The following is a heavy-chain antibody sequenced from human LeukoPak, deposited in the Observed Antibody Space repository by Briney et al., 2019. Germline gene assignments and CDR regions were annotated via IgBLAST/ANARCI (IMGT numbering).Heavy chain of an antibody. CDR2: ISSSGSTI. D-gene: IGHD3-16*01. Sequence: GGSLRLSCAASGFTFSSYEMNWVRQAPGKGLEGVSYISSSGSTIYYAASVKGRFTISRDNAKNSLYLQMNSLRAEDTALYYCARTIVLGAFDIWGQGTMVTVSS. V-gene: IGHV3-48*03. CDR3: ARTIVLGAFDI. J-gene: IGHJ3*02. CDR1: GFTFSSYE.